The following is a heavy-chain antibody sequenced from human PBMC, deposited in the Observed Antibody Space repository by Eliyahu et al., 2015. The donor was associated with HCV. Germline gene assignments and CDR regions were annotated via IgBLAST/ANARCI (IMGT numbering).Heavy chain of an antibody. V-gene: IGHV4-59*01. CDR2: IYYSGST. D-gene: IGHD5-18*01. CDR1: GGSISSYY. Sequence: QVQLQESGPGLVKPSETLSLTCTVSGGSISSYYWSWIRQPPGKGLEWIGYIYYSGSTHYNPSLKSRVTISVDTSKNQFSLKLSSVTAADTAVYYCARDLRGGYSYGPPYYYYGMDVWGQGTTVTVSS. CDR3: ARDLRGGYSYGPPYYYYGMDV. J-gene: IGHJ6*02.